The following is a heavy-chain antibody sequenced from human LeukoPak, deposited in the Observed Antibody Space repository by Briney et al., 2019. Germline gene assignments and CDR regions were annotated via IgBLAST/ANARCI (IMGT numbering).Heavy chain of an antibody. J-gene: IGHJ4*02. Sequence: EASVKVSCKVSGYTLTELSMHWVRQAPGKGLEWMGGFDPEDGETIYAQKFQGRVTMTEDTSTDTAYMELSSLRPEDTAVYYCATGDSSGWAFDYWGQGTLVTVSS. CDR3: ATGDSSGWAFDY. V-gene: IGHV1-24*01. CDR2: FDPEDGET. CDR1: GYTLTELS. D-gene: IGHD3-22*01.